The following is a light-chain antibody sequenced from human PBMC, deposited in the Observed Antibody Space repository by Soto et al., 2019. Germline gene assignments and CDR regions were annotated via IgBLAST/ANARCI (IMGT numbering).Light chain of an antibody. Sequence: QSVLTQPASVSGSPGQSITISCTGTSNDVGGYNYVSWCQQHPGKAPKLMIYEVSNRPSGVSNRFSGSKSGNTASLTISGLQAEDEADYYCSSYTGSSTPPYVLGTGTKLTVL. CDR2: EVS. J-gene: IGLJ1*01. CDR1: SNDVGGYNY. V-gene: IGLV2-14*01. CDR3: SSYTGSSTPPYV.